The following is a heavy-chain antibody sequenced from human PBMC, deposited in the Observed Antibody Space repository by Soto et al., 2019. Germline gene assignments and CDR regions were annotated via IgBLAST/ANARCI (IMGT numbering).Heavy chain of an antibody. V-gene: IGHV4-59*01. CDR2: IYYSGST. D-gene: IGHD6-13*01. Sequence: SETLSLTCTVSGGSISSYYWSWIRQPPGKGLEWIGCIYYSGSTNYNPSLKSRVTISVDTSKNQFSLKLSSVTAADTAVYYCARSFKGIAAAGLYGMDVWGQGTTVTVSS. J-gene: IGHJ6*02. CDR3: ARSFKGIAAAGLYGMDV. CDR1: GGSISSYY.